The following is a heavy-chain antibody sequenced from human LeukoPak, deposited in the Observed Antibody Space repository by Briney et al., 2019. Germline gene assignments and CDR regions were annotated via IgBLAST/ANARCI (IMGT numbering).Heavy chain of an antibody. CDR2: ISSSGSTI. J-gene: IGHJ6*03. CDR3: ARDVFIGPYYYYYMDV. CDR1: GFTFSDYY. D-gene: IGHD5/OR15-5a*01. Sequence: GGSLRLSCAASGFTFSDYYMSWLRQAPGKGLEWVSYISSSGSTIYYADSVKGRFTISRDNAKNSLYLQMNSLRAEDTAVYYCARDVFIGPYYYYYMDVWGKGTTVTVSS. V-gene: IGHV3-11*04.